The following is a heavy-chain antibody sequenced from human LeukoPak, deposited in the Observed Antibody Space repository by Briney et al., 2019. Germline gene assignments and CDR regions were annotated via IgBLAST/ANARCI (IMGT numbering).Heavy chain of an antibody. CDR3: ARVGKVAGYFDY. D-gene: IGHD6-19*01. V-gene: IGHV1-2*02. Sequence: GASVKVSCKSSGYIFTDYYIHWLRQAPGQGLEWMGWINPNSGATDYAQKFQGRITVTSDTSTSTAYMELRSLRSDDTAVYYCARVGKVAGYFDYWGQGTLVTVSS. CDR1: GYIFTDYY. J-gene: IGHJ4*02. CDR2: INPNSGAT.